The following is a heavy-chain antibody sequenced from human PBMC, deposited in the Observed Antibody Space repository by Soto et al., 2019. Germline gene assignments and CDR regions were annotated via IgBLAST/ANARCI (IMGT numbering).Heavy chain of an antibody. D-gene: IGHD6-25*01. V-gene: IGHV5-51*01. CDR1: GYKFSNLW. Sequence: GESLKSSCKGSGYKFSNLWLGWVRQMPGKGLECIGVMYPGTSDIRYSPSFQGQVTISADNSISTAYLHWNSLKASDTALYYCATQRDFYYGMDVWGQGTTVTVSS. CDR3: ATQRDFYYGMDV. CDR2: MYPGTSDI. J-gene: IGHJ6*02.